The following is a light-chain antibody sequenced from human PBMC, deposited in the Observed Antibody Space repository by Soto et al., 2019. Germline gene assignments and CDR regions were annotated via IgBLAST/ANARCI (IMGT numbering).Light chain of an antibody. Sequence: DIQMTQSPSTLSASVGDRVTITCRASQSISSWLAWYQQKPGKAPKLLIYDASSLGSGVPSRFSGSGSGTEFTLTINSLQPEDFATYYCQQSYTSPLTFGGGTKVDIK. V-gene: IGKV1-5*01. CDR3: QQSYTSPLT. J-gene: IGKJ4*01. CDR2: DAS. CDR1: QSISSW.